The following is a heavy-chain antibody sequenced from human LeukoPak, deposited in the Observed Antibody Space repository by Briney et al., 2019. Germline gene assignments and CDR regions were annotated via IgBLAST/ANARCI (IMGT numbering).Heavy chain of an antibody. CDR1: GGSISSSSYY. D-gene: IGHD3-22*01. Sequence: PSETLSLTCTVSGGSISSSSYYWGWIRQPPGKGLEWIGSIFYSGSTYYNPSLEGRVTISVDTSKNQFSLKLSSVTAADTAVYYCARQFYYDSGGSHYWGQGTLVTVSS. CDR3: ARQFYYDSGGSHY. V-gene: IGHV4-39*01. CDR2: IFYSGST. J-gene: IGHJ4*02.